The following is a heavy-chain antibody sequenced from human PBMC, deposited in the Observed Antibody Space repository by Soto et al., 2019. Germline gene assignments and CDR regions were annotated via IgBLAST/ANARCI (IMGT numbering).Heavy chain of an antibody. Sequence: ASVKVSCKASGYTFTSYGISWVRQAPGQGLEWMGWISAYNGNTNYAQKLQGRVTMTTDTSTSTAYMELRSLRSDDTAVYYCARDLQVWSGYRLNYYYYGMDVWGQGTTVTVSS. V-gene: IGHV1-18*01. J-gene: IGHJ6*02. D-gene: IGHD3-3*01. CDR3: ARDLQVWSGYRLNYYYYGMDV. CDR1: GYTFTSYG. CDR2: ISAYNGNT.